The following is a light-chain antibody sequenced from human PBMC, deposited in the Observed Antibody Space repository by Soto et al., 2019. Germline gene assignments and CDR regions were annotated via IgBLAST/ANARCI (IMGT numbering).Light chain of an antibody. CDR2: DIS. CDR1: QDVTTN. CDR3: QQRSNWPPT. Sequence: EISMTQFPAILSASPGGGATLSCRAAQDVTTNFAWYQLRRGQPPRLLIYDISTRATGVPARFSGSGSGTDFTLTITSLEPEDFAVYYCQQRSNWPPTFGQGTKVDIK. J-gene: IGKJ1*01. V-gene: IGKV3-11*01.